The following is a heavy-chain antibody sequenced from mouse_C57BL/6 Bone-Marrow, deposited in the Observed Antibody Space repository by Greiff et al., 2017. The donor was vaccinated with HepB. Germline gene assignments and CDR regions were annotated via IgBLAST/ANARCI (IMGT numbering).Heavy chain of an antibody. CDR2: IDPENGDT. Sequence: VQLQQSGAELVRPGASVKLSCTASGFNIKDDYMHWVKQRPEQGLEWIGWIDPENGDTEYASKFQGKATITADPSSNTAYLQLSSLTSEDTAVYYCTSMITDYFDYWGQGTTLTVSS. CDR3: TSMITDYFDY. D-gene: IGHD2-4*01. J-gene: IGHJ2*01. CDR1: GFNIKDDY. V-gene: IGHV14-4*01.